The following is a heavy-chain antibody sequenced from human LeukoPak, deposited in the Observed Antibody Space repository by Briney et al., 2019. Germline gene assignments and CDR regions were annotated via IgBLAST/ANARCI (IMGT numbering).Heavy chain of an antibody. CDR3: ARALPGAATAHNWFDP. V-gene: IGHV1-18*01. CDR2: ISGFNGAT. CDR1: GYTFTIYG. D-gene: IGHD1-1*01. Sequence: GASVKVSCKASGYTFTIYGISWVRQAPGQGLEWMGWISGFNGATNYAQKFQGRVTMTLDTSTNTTYMDLRTVTPDDTAIYYCARALPGAATAHNWFDPRGQGTLVTVSS. J-gene: IGHJ5*02.